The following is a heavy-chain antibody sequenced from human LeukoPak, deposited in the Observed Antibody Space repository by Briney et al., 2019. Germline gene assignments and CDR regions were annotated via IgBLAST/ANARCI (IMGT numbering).Heavy chain of an antibody. CDR3: ARDYYDSSGHYFGGY. J-gene: IGHJ4*02. CDR1: GFTFNKSW. V-gene: IGHV3-48*04. D-gene: IGHD3-22*01. Sequence: GGSLRLSCAASGFTFNKSWMSWVRQAPGKGLEWVSYISSSSSTIYYADSVKGRFTISRDNAKNSLYLQMNSLRAEDTAVYYCARDYYDSSGHYFGGYWGQGTLVTVSS. CDR2: ISSSSSTI.